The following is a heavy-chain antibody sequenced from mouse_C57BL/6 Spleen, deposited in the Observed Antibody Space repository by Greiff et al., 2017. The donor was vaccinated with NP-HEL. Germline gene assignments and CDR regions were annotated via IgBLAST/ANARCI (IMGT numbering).Heavy chain of an antibody. J-gene: IGHJ4*01. CDR1: GYTFTDYY. CDR3: ARSLLGLRRDPLMDY. Sequence: EVQLQQSGPELVKPGASVKISCKASGYTFTDYYMNWVKQSHGKSLEWIGDINPNNGGTSYNQKFKGKATLTVDKSSSTAYMELRSLTSEDSAVYYCARSLLGLRRDPLMDYWGQGTSVTVSS. CDR2: INPNNGGT. D-gene: IGHD2-9*01. V-gene: IGHV1-26*01.